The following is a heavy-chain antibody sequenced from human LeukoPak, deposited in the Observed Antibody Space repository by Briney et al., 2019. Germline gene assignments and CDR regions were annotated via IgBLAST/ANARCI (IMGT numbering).Heavy chain of an antibody. J-gene: IGHJ4*02. CDR2: IISISGGGTS. CDR1: GFTFSTFSNAW. Sequence: PGGSLRLSCAASGFTFSTFSNAWMSWVRQAPGKGLEWVGRIISISGGGTSDYPAPVKRRFTISRDDSKNTLYLQMNSLKTEDTAVYYCTTHRGEWVLDFRGQGSLVTVSS. D-gene: IGHD3-16*01. V-gene: IGHV3-15*01. CDR3: TTHRGEWVLDF.